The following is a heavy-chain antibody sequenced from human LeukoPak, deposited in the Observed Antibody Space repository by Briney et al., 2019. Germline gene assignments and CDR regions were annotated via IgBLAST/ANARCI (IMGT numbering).Heavy chain of an antibody. CDR3: ARDHGRTTMFFDAFDI. D-gene: IGHD3-9*01. J-gene: IGHJ3*02. Sequence: GASVKVSCKASGYTFTGYWMHWVRQGPGQGLEWMGWINPNSGSTNYAHNFQGRVTMTRDTSISTAYLELSSLRSDDTAVYYCARDHGRTTMFFDAFDIWGQGTMVTVSS. CDR2: INPNSGST. CDR1: GYTFTGYW. V-gene: IGHV1-2*02.